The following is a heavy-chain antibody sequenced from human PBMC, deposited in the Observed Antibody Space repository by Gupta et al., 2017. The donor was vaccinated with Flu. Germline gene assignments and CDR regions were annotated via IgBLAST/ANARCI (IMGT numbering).Heavy chain of an antibody. V-gene: IGHV3-21*06. D-gene: IGHD1-1*01. CDR3: GKNRASGTTKGSIDI. Sequence: WVRMASGKGLEWVSSSSRIGRFIFYAESAEGRFTHSRDNAKNSLYLKMNSLRVEDTAIEDWGKNRASGTTKGSIDIWGQGTRVTVSA. CDR2: SSRIGRFI. J-gene: IGHJ3*02.